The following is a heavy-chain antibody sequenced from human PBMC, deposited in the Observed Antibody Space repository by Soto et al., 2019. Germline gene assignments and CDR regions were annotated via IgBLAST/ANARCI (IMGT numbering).Heavy chain of an antibody. Sequence: PGGSLRLSCAASGFAFSSYGMHWVRQAPGKGLEWVAAISYDGSNKYYADSVKGRFTISRDNSKNTLNLQMNSLRAEDTAVYYCARVTVGPTTEPLFGYWGQGTLVTVSS. CDR2: ISYDGSNK. D-gene: IGHD1-26*01. V-gene: IGHV3-30*19. CDR1: GFAFSSYG. CDR3: ARVTVGPTTEPLFGY. J-gene: IGHJ4*02.